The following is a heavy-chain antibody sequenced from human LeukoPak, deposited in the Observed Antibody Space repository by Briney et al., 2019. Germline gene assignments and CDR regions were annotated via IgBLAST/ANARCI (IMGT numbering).Heavy chain of an antibody. V-gene: IGHV1-69*04. J-gene: IGHJ4*02. Sequence: GASVKVSCKASGGTFSSYAISWVRQAPGQGLEWMGRIIPILGIANYAQKLQGRVTMTTDTSTSTAYMELRSLRSDDTAVYYCARASRSGGWTGLGPFWDPGPHGLYYFDYWGQGTLVTVSS. CDR2: IIPILGIA. CDR1: GGTFSSYA. CDR3: ARASRSGGWTGLGPFWDPGPHGLYYFDY. D-gene: IGHD2-15*01.